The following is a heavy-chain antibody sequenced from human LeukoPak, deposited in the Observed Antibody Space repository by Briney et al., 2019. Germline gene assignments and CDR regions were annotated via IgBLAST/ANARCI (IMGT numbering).Heavy chain of an antibody. CDR2: IYHSGST. V-gene: IGHV4-38-2*02. Sequence: NPSETLSLTCTVSGYSISSGYYWGWIRQPPGKGLEWIGSIYHSGSTYYNPSLKGRVTISVDTSKNQFSLKLSSVTAADTAVYYCARLWEQQLVVDYWGQGTLVTVSS. CDR3: ARLWEQQLVVDY. D-gene: IGHD6-13*01. J-gene: IGHJ4*02. CDR1: GYSISSGYY.